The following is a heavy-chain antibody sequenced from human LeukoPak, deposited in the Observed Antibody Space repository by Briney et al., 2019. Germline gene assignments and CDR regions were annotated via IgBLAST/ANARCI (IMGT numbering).Heavy chain of an antibody. V-gene: IGHV4-59*11. Sequence: PSETLSLTCTVSGGSMTAHHWNWIRQTPGKGLEWIGYVFDSGRTKENPSLKSRVTLSADTSKNQLSLRLSSVTAADTAVYYCTTIKRGNIFGYFDFWGQGILVTVSS. J-gene: IGHJ4*02. CDR1: GGSMTAHH. CDR3: TTIKRGNIFGYFDF. D-gene: IGHD5-18*01. CDR2: VFDSGRT.